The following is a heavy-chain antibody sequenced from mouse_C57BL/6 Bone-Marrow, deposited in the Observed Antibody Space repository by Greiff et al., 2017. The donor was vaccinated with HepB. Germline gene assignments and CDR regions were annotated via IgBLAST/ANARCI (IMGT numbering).Heavy chain of an antibody. D-gene: IGHD1-1*01. CDR2: INPSNGGT. CDR1: GYTFTSYW. Sequence: QVQLQQSGTELVKPGASVKLSCKASGYTFTSYWMHWVKQRPGQGLEWIGNINPSNGGTNYNEKFKSKATLTVDKSSSTAYMQLSSLTSEDSAVYYCARTRITTVDFDVWGTGTTVTVSS. J-gene: IGHJ1*03. CDR3: ARTRITTVDFDV. V-gene: IGHV1-53*01.